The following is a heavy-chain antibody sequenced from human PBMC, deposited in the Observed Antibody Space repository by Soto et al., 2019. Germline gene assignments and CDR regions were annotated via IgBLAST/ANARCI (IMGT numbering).Heavy chain of an antibody. J-gene: IGHJ4*02. V-gene: IGHV4-39*01. CDR3: VRHAQWIIRAY. D-gene: IGHD5-12*01. CDR1: CYSIPSLFYY. Sequence: TLSLTCSFHCYSIPSLFYYWGWIRQPPGKGLEWIGSIYYSGSTYYNPSLKSRVTISVDTSKNQFSLKLSSVTAADTAVYYCVRHAQWIIRAYWGQG. CDR2: IYYSGST.